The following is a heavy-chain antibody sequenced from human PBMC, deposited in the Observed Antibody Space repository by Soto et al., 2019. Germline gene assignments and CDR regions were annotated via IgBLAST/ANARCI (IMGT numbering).Heavy chain of an antibody. CDR2: MNPNSGNT. V-gene: IGHV1-8*01. D-gene: IGHD1-1*01. J-gene: IGHJ6*02. CDR1: GYTFTSYA. Sequence: QVQLVQSGAEVKKPGASVKVSCKASGYTFTSYAINWVRQATGQGLEWMGWMNPNSGNTGYAQKFQGRVSMTRNTSISTAYMELSSLRSEDTAVYYCARERTGTTSMDVWGQGTTVNVSS. CDR3: ARERTGTTSMDV.